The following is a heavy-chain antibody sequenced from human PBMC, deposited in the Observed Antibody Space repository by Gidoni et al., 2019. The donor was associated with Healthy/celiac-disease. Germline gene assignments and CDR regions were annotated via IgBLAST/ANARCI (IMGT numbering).Heavy chain of an antibody. J-gene: IGHJ6*02. CDR1: GLTFSRYW. CDR3: ARDRFVVVPAAMGRKTHYYYYGMDV. Sequence: EVQLVESGGGLVQPGGSLRLSCAASGLTFSRYWMSWVRQDQGKGLEWVANRKQDGSEKYYVDSVKGRFTISRDNAKNSLYLQMNRLRAEDTAVYYGARDRFVVVPAAMGRKTHYYYYGMDVWGQGTTVTVSS. V-gene: IGHV3-7*01. D-gene: IGHD2-2*01. CDR2: RKQDGSEK.